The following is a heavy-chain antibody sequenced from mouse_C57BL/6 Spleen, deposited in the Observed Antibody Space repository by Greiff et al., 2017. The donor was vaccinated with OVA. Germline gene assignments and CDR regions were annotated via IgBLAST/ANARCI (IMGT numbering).Heavy chain of an antibody. D-gene: IGHD2-4*01. J-gene: IGHJ2*01. V-gene: IGHV1-4*01. CDR3: ARWHYDDEEGLDY. CDR2: INPSSGYT. Sequence: QVQLQQSGAELARPGASVKMSCKASGYTFTSYTMHWVKQRPGQGLEWIGYINPSSGYTKYNQKFKDKATLTADKSSSTAYMQLSSLTSEDSAVYYCARWHYDDEEGLDYWGQGTTLTVSS. CDR1: GYTFTSYT.